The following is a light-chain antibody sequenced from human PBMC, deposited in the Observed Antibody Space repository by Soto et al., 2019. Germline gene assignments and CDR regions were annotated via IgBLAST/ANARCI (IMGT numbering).Light chain of an antibody. CDR3: HSYDKWPPGT. J-gene: IGKJ1*01. CDR1: QRVSTN. V-gene: IGKV3D-15*01. Sequence: EIVRTQFPATLSESPGESVTLSCRASQRVSTNVAWYQQKPGEAPRLLIFDASARAVDIPGRFSGSVSGTEFTLTISSLQPEDFAVYFCHSYDKWPPGTFGQGTKVEIK. CDR2: DAS.